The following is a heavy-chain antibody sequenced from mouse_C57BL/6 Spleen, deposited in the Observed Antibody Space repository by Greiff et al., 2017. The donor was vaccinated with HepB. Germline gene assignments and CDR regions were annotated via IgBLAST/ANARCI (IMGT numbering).Heavy chain of an antibody. CDR3: AITTVVAFDY. V-gene: IGHV1-82*01. CDR2: IYPGDGDT. D-gene: IGHD1-1*01. J-gene: IGHJ2*01. Sequence: QVQLQQSGPELVKPRASVKISCKASGYAFSSSWMNWVKQRPGKGLEWIGRIYPGDGDTNYNGKFKGKATLTADKSSSTAYMQLSSLTSEDSAVYFCAITTVVAFDYWGQGTTLTVSS. CDR1: GYAFSSSW.